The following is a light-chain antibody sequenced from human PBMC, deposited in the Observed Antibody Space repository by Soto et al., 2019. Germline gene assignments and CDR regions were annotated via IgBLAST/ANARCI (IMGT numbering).Light chain of an antibody. CDR1: ESIRTW. Sequence: DLQMTPSRSTLPASVGDRVTINCRASESIRTWLAWYQHKPGKAPKRLMYAASNLQSGVPSRFRGSGSGTEFTLTISCLQPEDFETYFCLQHYNYPPTFGRGTKVDIK. CDR2: AAS. V-gene: IGKV1-17*01. CDR3: LQHYNYPPT. J-gene: IGKJ1*01.